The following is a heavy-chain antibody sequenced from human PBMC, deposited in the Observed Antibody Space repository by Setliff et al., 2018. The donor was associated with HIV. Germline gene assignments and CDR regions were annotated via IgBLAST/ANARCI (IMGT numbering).Heavy chain of an antibody. V-gene: IGHV4-61*10. CDR3: ARHICGTTACYAVDV. CDR1: GDSISSGSNY. D-gene: IGHD2-2*01. Sequence: PSETLSLTCTVSGDSISSGSNYWSWIRQPAGKGLEWIGNIYHNGFANYNPSLKSRLTISVDTSKNQVSLTLSSVTPADTAVYYCARHICGTTACYAVDVWGPGTMVTVSS. CDR2: IYHNGFA. J-gene: IGHJ3*01.